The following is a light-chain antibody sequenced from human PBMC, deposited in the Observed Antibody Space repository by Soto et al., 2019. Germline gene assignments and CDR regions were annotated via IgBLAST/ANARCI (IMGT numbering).Light chain of an antibody. V-gene: IGKV1-39*01. CDR1: QSISSY. CDR2: SAS. Sequence: DIQMTQSPSSLSASVGDRVTITCRASQSISSYVNWYQQKPGTAPNLLIYSASTLQSGVPSRFTGGGSGTDFSLTSNSLEPEDFATYICQQIYSTPWTFGQGTKGEI. CDR3: QQIYSTPWT. J-gene: IGKJ1*01.